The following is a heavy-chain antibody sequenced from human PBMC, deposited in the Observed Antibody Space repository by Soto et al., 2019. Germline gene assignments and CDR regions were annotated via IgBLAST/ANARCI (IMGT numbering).Heavy chain of an antibody. J-gene: IGHJ4*02. CDR1: GYTFSSYG. V-gene: IGHV1-18*01. Sequence: ASVKVSCKASGYTFSSYGISWVRQAPGQGLEWMGWISVYSGRTNYAQKLQDRVTMTTDTSTSTAYMELSSLTSEDTAVYYCASASYYDFWSGYYYSGYWGQGTLVTVSS. D-gene: IGHD3-3*01. CDR2: ISVYSGRT. CDR3: ASASYYDFWSGYYYSGY.